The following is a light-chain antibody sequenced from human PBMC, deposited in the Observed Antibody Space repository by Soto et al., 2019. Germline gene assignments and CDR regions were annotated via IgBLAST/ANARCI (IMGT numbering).Light chain of an antibody. CDR3: LLSYSNSRRV. CDR2: ETS. V-gene: IGLV7-46*01. J-gene: IGLJ3*02. Sequence: QAVVTQEPSLTVSPGGTVTLTCGSSTGAVTSGHYPYWFQQKPGQAPRTLIFETSNKHSWTPARFSGSLLGGKAALTLSGEQPEDEAEYYCLLSYSNSRRVFGGGTKLTVL. CDR1: TGAVTSGHY.